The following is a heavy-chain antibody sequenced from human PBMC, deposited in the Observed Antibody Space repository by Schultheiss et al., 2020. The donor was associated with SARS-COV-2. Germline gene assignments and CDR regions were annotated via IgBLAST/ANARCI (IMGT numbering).Heavy chain of an antibody. CDR3: ARAGAAARPFDY. J-gene: IGHJ4*02. CDR1: GGSISSYY. D-gene: IGHD6-13*01. V-gene: IGHV4-34*01. CDR2: INHSGST. Sequence: SQTLSLTCTVSGGSISSYYWSWIRQPAGKGLEWIGEINHSGSTNYNPSLKSRVTISVDTSKNQFSLKLSSVTAADTAVYYCARAGAAARPFDYWGQGTLVTVSS.